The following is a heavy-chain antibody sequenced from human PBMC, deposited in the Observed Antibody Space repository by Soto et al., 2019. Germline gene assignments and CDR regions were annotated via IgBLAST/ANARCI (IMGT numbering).Heavy chain of an antibody. J-gene: IGHJ6*02. D-gene: IGHD5-18*01. CDR3: ARDPPAGGYSYGAFYGMDV. V-gene: IGHV3-30*03. CDR2: ISDDRSNK. CDR1: GGSISSYY. Sequence: PSETLSLTCTVSGGSISSYYWSWIRQPPGKGLEWVAVISDDRSNKYYSDSVKGRFTISRDNSKNTLYLQMNSLRPEDSAVYYCARDPPAGGYSYGAFYGMDVWGQGTTVTVSS.